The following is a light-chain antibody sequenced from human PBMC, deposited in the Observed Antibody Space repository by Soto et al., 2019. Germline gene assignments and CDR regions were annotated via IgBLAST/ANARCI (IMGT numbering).Light chain of an antibody. CDR1: QGISNW. Sequence: DIQMTQSPSSVSASVGDRVSITCRASQGISNWLAWYQQKPGRAPKLLIYTGSSLQSGVPSRFSGTGSGTDFTLTISSLQPEDVATDYCPQGNSFPLTFGGGTKVEIK. J-gene: IGKJ4*01. V-gene: IGKV1-12*01. CDR2: TGS. CDR3: PQGNSFPLT.